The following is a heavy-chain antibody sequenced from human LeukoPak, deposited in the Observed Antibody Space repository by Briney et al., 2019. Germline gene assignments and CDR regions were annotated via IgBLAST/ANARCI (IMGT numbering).Heavy chain of an antibody. V-gene: IGHV3-23*01. CDR2: ISDSGGRT. CDR1: GITLSNYG. CDR3: AKRGVVIRVILVGFHKETYYFDS. Sequence: GGSLRLSCAVSGITLSNYGMSWVRQTPGKGLEWVAGISDSGGRTNYADSVKGRFTISRDNAKNTLYLQMNSLRAEDTAVYFCAKRGVVIRVILVGFHKETYYFDSWGQGALVTVSS. D-gene: IGHD2-21*01. J-gene: IGHJ4*02.